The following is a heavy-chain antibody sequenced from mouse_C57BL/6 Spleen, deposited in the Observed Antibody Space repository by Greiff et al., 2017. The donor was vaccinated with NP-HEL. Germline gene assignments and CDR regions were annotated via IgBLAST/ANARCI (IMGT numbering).Heavy chain of an antibody. D-gene: IGHD1-1*01. Sequence: EVQLVESGGGLVKPGGSLKLSCAASGFTFSDYGMHWVRQAPEKGLEWVAYISSGSSTIYYADTVKGRFPISRDNAKNTLFLQMTSLRSEDTAMYYCAKTHYYGSSQAWCAYWGQGTLVTVSA. CDR1: GFTFSDYG. J-gene: IGHJ3*01. CDR3: AKTHYYGSSQAWCAY. V-gene: IGHV5-17*01. CDR2: ISSGSSTI.